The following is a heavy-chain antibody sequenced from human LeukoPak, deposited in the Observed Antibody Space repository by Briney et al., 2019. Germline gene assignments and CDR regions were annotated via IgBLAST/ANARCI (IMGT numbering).Heavy chain of an antibody. D-gene: IGHD1-26*01. CDR1: GFTYGNYL. CDR2: ISPDGRST. J-gene: IGHJ4*02. V-gene: IGHV3-74*01. CDR3: VRGASGGHYVIDY. Sequence: GGSLRLSCAASGFTYGNYLMHWVRHAPGKGLVWVSRISPDGRSTNYADFVKGRFTVSRDNAMNTVYLQMNSLRTEVTAVYYCVRGASGGHYVIDYWGQGTLVTVSS.